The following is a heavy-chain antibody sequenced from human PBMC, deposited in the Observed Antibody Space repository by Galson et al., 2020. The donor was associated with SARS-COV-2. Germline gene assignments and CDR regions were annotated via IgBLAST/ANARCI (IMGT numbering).Heavy chain of an antibody. J-gene: IGHJ6*02. CDR1: GYTFTGYY. D-gene: IGHD3-3*01. CDR3: ARDYDLRDYYYYGMDV. CDR2: INPNNGGT. V-gene: IGHV1-2*02. Sequence: ASVKVSCKASGYTFTGYYMHWVRQAPGQGLEWMGWINPNNGGTNYSQKFQGRVTMTRDTSISTAYMELSRLRSDDTAVYYWARDYDLRDYYYYGMDVWGQGTTVTVSS.